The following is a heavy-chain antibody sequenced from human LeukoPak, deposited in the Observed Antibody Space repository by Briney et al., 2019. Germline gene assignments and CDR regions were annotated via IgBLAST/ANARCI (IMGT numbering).Heavy chain of an antibody. CDR1: GYSFTSYW. CDR3: ARLYKYSSSWAHFDY. J-gene: IGHJ4*02. CDR2: IYPGDSDT. Sequence: GESLKISCKGSGYSFTSYWIGWVRQMPGKGLEWMGIIYPGDSDTRYSPSFQGQVTISADKSISTAYLQWSSLKASDTDMYYCARLYKYSSSWAHFDYWGQGTLVTVSS. D-gene: IGHD6-13*01. V-gene: IGHV5-51*01.